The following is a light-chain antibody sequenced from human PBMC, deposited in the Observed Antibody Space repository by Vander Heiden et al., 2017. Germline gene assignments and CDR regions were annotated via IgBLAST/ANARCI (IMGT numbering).Light chain of an antibody. CDR2: DGS. V-gene: IGKV3-11*01. J-gene: IGKJ4*01. CDR1: QSVSRY. CDR3: QQRNTWPIT. Sequence: IVLTQSPATLSLSPGERATLSCRASQSVSRYLAWYQQKPGQAPRLLIYDGSNRATGIPARFSGSGSGTDFTLTISSLEPEDFAVYYCQQRNTWPITFGGGTKVEIK.